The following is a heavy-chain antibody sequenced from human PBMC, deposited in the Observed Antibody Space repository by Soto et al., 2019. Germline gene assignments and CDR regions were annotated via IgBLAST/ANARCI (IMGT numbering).Heavy chain of an antibody. CDR3: ARVHKAYSSGWFPSQAFDY. J-gene: IGHJ4*02. CDR2: INTSKGNT. V-gene: IGHV1-18*01. CDR1: GYTFTSFG. D-gene: IGHD6-19*01. Sequence: ASVKVSCKTSGYTFTSFGITWVRQAPGQGLEWMGWINTSKGNTNYAQRFQGRVTMTTDTSTRTAYMELRSLRSDDTAVYYCARVHKAYSSGWFPSQAFDYWGQGTLVTVSS.